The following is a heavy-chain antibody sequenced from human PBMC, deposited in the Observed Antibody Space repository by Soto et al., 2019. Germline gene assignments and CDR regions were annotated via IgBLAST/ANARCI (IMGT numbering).Heavy chain of an antibody. V-gene: IGHV4-59*11. D-gene: IGHD4-17*01. J-gene: IGHJ4*02. CDR2: VYYTGST. CDR3: AREHATTVTTFDF. Sequence: SETLTLTCTVSGASIRSHYWSWIRQPPGKELEWIGYVYYTGSTNYNPSLKSRVTLSMDTFKNQFSLTLSSVTAADTAVYYCAREHATTVTTFDFWGQGTLVTVSS. CDR1: GASIRSHY.